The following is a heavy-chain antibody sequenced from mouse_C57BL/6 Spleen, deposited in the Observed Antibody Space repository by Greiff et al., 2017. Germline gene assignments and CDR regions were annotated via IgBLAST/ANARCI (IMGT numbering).Heavy chain of an antibody. V-gene: IGHV5-9-1*02. CDR1: GFTFSSYA. CDR3: TRGGYYWYIDV. Sequence: EVQLQESGEGLVKPGGSLKLSCAASGFTFSSYAMSWVRQTPEKRLEWVAYISSGGDYIYYADTVKGRFTISRDNARNPLYLQVSSVKAEDTARYYCTRGGYYWYIDVWGTGTTVTVSS. CDR2: ISSGGDYI. J-gene: IGHJ1*03. D-gene: IGHD2-2*01.